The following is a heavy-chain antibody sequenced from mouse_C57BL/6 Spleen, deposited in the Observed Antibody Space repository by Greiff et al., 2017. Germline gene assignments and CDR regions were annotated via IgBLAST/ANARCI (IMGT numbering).Heavy chain of an antibody. D-gene: IGHD1-1*01. CDR3: ARSHGSRFRYAMDY. Sequence: QVQLQQPGAELVRPGTSVKLSCKASGYTFTSYWMHWVKQRPGQGLEWIGVIDPSGSYTNYNQKFKGKATLTVDTSSSTAYMQLSSLTSEDSAVYYCARSHGSRFRYAMDYWGQGTSVTVSS. V-gene: IGHV1-59*01. CDR1: GYTFTSYW. J-gene: IGHJ4*01. CDR2: IDPSGSYT.